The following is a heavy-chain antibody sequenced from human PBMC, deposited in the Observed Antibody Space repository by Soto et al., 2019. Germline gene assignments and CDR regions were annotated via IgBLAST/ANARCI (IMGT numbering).Heavy chain of an antibody. V-gene: IGHV1-3*01. D-gene: IGHD5-12*01. CDR1: GYSFTNYA. CDR2: INAGYGNT. CDR3: ARRDGYTKPLDY. Sequence: ATVKVSCKASGYSFTNYAMHWVRQAPGQRLEWMGWINAGYGNTKYSQKFQGRVTITRDTSASTAYMELSSLTSEDTAVYYCARRDGYTKPLDYWGQGTLVTVSS. J-gene: IGHJ4*02.